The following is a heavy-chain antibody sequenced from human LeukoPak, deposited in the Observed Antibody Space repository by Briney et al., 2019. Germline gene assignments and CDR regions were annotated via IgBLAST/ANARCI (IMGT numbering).Heavy chain of an antibody. CDR3: AKDLIL. V-gene: IGHV3-7*01. CDR1: GFTFSSYW. CDR2: IKQDGNEK. Sequence: TGGSLRLSCAASGFTFSSYWMNWVRQAPGKGLEWVASIKQDGNEKYYVDSVKGRFTISRDNTKYSLYLQMFSLRPEDTAVYFCAKDLILWGQGTVVTVSS. J-gene: IGHJ3*01.